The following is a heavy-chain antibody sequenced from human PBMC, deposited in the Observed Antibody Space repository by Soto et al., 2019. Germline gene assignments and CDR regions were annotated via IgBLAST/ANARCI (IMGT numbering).Heavy chain of an antibody. Sequence: TCASCGGRDSSSRCAWNWIRKSPSRGLEWLGRTYYRSKWYNDYAVSVKSRITINPDTSKNQFSLQLNSVTPEDTAVYYCAREGCSSTSCHGVRFRLAPVWFDLWVQGTLV. V-gene: IGHV6-1*01. D-gene: IGHD2-2*01. CDR1: GGRDSSSRCA. J-gene: IGHJ5*02. CDR3: AREGCSSTSCHGVRFRLAPVWFDL. CDR2: TYYRSKWYN.